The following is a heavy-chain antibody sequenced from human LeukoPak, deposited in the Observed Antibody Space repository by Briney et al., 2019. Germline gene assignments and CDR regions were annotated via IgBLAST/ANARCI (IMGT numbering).Heavy chain of an antibody. D-gene: IGHD2/OR15-2a*01. CDR1: GGSISSYY. J-gene: IGHJ6*02. CDR3: ARRSTSFNYAMDV. Sequence: SETLSLTCTVSGGSISSYYWSWIRQPPGKGLEWLGYIYYSGSTNYNPSLKSRVTISVDTSKNQFSLKLSSVTAADTAVYYCARRSTSFNYAMDVWGQGTTVTVSS. CDR2: IYYSGST. V-gene: IGHV4-59*08.